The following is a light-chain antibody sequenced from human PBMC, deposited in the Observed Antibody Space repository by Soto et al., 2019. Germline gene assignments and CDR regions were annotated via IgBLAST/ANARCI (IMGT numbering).Light chain of an antibody. V-gene: IGKV1-5*03. CDR2: KTS. CDR1: QSFSTW. J-gene: IGKJ2*01. Sequence: IQMTQSPSTLSASVGDRVTITCRASQSFSTWLAWYQQKPGKAPNLLIYKTSNLQSGVPSRLSGSGSGSEFTLTISGLQPDDFATYYCLQYNTYPVTFGQGTKLEIK. CDR3: LQYNTYPVT.